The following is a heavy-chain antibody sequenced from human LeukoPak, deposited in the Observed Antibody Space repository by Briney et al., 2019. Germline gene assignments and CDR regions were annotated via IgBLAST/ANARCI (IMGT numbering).Heavy chain of an antibody. CDR1: GYSFSNYW. D-gene: IGHD3-22*01. CDR2: IDPSDSYT. CDR3: ARHLGGYTHFDY. V-gene: IGHV5-10-1*01. Sequence: GESLKISCKGSGYSFSNYWITWVRQISGRGLECVGKIDPSDSYTNYSPSFQGHVTISADKSINTAYLQWSSLKASDTAIYYCARHLGGYTHFDYWGQGTLATVSS. J-gene: IGHJ4*02.